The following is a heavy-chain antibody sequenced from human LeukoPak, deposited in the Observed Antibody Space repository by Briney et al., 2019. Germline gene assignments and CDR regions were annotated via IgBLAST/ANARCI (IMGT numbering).Heavy chain of an antibody. CDR1: GFSFSSYW. CDR3: ARDSGAAAGTGVDY. CDR2: IKTDGSSLDGSST. D-gene: IGHD6-13*01. J-gene: IGHJ4*02. V-gene: IGHV3-74*01. Sequence: GGSLRLSCAASGFSFSSYWMHWVRQAPGKGLVWVSRIKTDGSSLDGSSTSYADSVKGRFTISRDNAKNTLYLQMDSLRAEDTAVYYCARDSGAAAGTGVDYWGQGTLVTVSS.